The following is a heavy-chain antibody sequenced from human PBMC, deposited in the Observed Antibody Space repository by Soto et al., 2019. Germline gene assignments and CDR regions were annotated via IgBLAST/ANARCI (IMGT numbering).Heavy chain of an antibody. CDR1: GYTFTSYA. D-gene: IGHD3-22*01. CDR3: ARLDRHDAFDI. Sequence: ASVKVSCKASGYTFTSYAMHRVRQAPGQRLEWMGWINAGNGNTKYSQKFQGRVTITRDTSASTAYMELSSLRSEDTAVYYCARLDRHDAFDIWGQGTMVTVSS. J-gene: IGHJ3*02. CDR2: INAGNGNT. V-gene: IGHV1-3*01.